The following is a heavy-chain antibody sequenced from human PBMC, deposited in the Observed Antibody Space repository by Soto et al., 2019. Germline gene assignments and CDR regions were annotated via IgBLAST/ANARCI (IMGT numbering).Heavy chain of an antibody. Sequence: SETLSLTCTVSGGSISTSGYHWDWIRQSPGKGLEWIGTIYYTGSTVYNPSLKSRVTISVDRPKNQLSLTLTSVTAADTAVFYCARRQCATTPFDSRGQGILVTVSS. CDR1: GGSISTSGYH. CDR3: ARRQCATTPFDS. V-gene: IGHV4-39*01. J-gene: IGHJ5*01. CDR2: IYYTGST. D-gene: IGHD2-15*01.